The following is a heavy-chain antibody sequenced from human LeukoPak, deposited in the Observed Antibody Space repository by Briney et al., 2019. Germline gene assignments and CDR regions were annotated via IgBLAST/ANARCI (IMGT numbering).Heavy chain of an antibody. CDR3: AKDWTSHNGVYDCLDF. CDR1: GFSFDVHA. D-gene: IGHD3-16*01. V-gene: IGHV3-23*01. CDR2: IGGPAET. Sequence: GGSLRLSCAASGFSFDVHAMTWVRQAPGKGPEWVATIGGPAETFYADSVRGRFTISRDDSRYTLYLQMNRLRAEDSALYYCAKDWTSHNGVYDCLDFWGQGTQVTVSS. J-gene: IGHJ4*02.